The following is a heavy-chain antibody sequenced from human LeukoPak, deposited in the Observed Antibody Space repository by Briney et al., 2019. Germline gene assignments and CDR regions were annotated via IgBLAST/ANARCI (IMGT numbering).Heavy chain of an antibody. D-gene: IGHD3-16*01. CDR3: VKAGYDYVWGSHAFDI. J-gene: IGHJ3*02. CDR1: GFTFSSYA. V-gene: IGHV3-64D*09. Sequence: GGSLRLSCSASGFTFSSYAMHWVRQAPGKGLEYVSAIRNNGGSTYYADSVKGRFTISRDNSKNTLYLQMSSLRVEDTAVYYCVKAGYDYVWGSHAFDIWGQGTMVTVSS. CDR2: IRNNGGST.